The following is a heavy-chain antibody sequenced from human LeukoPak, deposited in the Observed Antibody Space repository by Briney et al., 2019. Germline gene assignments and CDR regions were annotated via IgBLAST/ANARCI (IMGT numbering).Heavy chain of an antibody. Sequence: ASVKVSCKASGYTFTSYYMHWVRQAPGQGLEWMGIINPSGGSTSYAQKFQGRVTMTRDMSTSTVYMELSSLRSEDTAVYYCARAGYYGSGSYYNEVHDAFDIWGQGTMVTVSS. V-gene: IGHV1-46*01. J-gene: IGHJ3*02. CDR3: ARAGYYGSGSYYNEVHDAFDI. CDR2: INPSGGST. CDR1: GYTFTSYY. D-gene: IGHD3-10*01.